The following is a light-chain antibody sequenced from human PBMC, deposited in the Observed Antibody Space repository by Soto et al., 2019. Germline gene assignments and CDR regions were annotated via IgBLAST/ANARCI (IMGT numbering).Light chain of an antibody. CDR1: SSDVGGYNY. CDR2: EVS. V-gene: IGLV2-14*01. Sequence: QSALTQPASVSGSPGQSITISCTGTSSDVGGYNYVSWYQHHPGKAPKVMIYEVSNRLSGISNRFSGSKAGNTASLTISGLQAEDEADYYCSSYTSSSTLVFGGGT. CDR3: SSYTSSSTLV. J-gene: IGLJ2*01.